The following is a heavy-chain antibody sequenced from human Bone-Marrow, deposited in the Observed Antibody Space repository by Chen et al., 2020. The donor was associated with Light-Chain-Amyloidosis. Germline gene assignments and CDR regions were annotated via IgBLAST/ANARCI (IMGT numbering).Heavy chain of an antibody. Sequence: EVQLEQSGPEVKKPGESLKISCKGSGYTFPNYWIGWVRQMPGKGLEWMGGIYPDYSDARYSPSFEGQVTNSADKSITTAYLQWRSLKASDTAMYYCARRRDGYNFDYWGQGTLVTVSS. CDR1: GYTFPNYW. J-gene: IGHJ4*02. CDR2: IYPDYSDA. D-gene: IGHD5-12*01. CDR3: ARRRDGYNFDY. V-gene: IGHV5-51*01.